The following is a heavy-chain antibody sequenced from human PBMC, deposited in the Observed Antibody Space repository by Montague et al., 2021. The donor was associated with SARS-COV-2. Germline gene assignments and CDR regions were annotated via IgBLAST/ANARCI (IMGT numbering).Heavy chain of an antibody. CDR2: ISYDGSNK. Sequence: SLRLSCAASGFTFSSYAMHWVRQAPGKGLEWVAVISYDGSNKYYADSVKGRFTISRDNSKNTLYLRMNSLRAEDTAVYYCARAASGSYLSWFDPWGQGTLVTVSS. J-gene: IGHJ5*02. D-gene: IGHD1-26*01. V-gene: IGHV3-30-3*01. CDR3: ARAASGSYLSWFDP. CDR1: GFTFSSYA.